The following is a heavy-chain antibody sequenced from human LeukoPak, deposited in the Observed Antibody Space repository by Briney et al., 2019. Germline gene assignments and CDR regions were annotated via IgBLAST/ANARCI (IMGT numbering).Heavy chain of an antibody. CDR2: IRSKAYGGTT. CDR1: GFTFGDYA. J-gene: IGHJ4*02. V-gene: IGHV3-49*04. Sequence: PGGSLRLSCTASGFTFGDYAMSWVRQAPGKGLEWVGFIRSKAYGGTTEYAASVKGRFTISRDDSKSIAYLQMNSLKTEDTAVYYCTRDDYGDYGGHDYWGQGTLVTVSS. D-gene: IGHD4-17*01. CDR3: TRDDYGDYGGHDY.